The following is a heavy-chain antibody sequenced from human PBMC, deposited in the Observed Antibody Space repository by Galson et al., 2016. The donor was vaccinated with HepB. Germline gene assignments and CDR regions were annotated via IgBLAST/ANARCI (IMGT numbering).Heavy chain of an antibody. CDR3: AKDMRALWFGESLTFPRNFYYFGMDV. CDR1: GFTFDDYA. CDR2: ISWNRGSI. Sequence: SLRLSCAASGFTFDDYAMHWVRQAPGKGLEWVSGISWNRGSIGYADSVKGRFTISRDNAKTSLFLQMNSLRTEDTALYYCAKDMRALWFGESLTFPRNFYYFGMDVWGQGTTVTVSS. D-gene: IGHD3-10*01. V-gene: IGHV3-9*01. J-gene: IGHJ6*02.